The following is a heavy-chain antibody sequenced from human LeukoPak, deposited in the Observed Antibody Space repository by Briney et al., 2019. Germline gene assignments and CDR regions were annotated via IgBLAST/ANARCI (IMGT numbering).Heavy chain of an antibody. CDR1: GFTFSDYY. J-gene: IGHJ4*02. Sequence: GGSLRLSCAASGFTFSDYYMSWVRQAPGKGLEWVSVIYSGGSTYYADSVKGRFTISRDNSKNTLYLQMNSLRAEDTAVYYCARAPPYYDSSGYYLDYWGQGTLVTVSS. V-gene: IGHV3-53*01. CDR3: ARAPPYYDSSGYYLDY. D-gene: IGHD3-22*01. CDR2: IYSGGST.